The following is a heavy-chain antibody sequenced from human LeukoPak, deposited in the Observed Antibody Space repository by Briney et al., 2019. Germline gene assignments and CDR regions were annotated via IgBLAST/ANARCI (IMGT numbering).Heavy chain of an antibody. CDR3: AKDIGSGWLPGALDY. CDR1: GFTFSSYG. V-gene: IGHV3-30*18. CDR2: ISYDGSNK. D-gene: IGHD6-13*01. Sequence: GGSLRLSCAASGFTFSSYGMHWVRQAPGKGLEWVAVISYDGSNKYYADSVKGRFTISRDNSKNTLYLQMNSLRAEDTAVYYCAKDIGSGWLPGALDYWGQGTLVTVSS. J-gene: IGHJ4*02.